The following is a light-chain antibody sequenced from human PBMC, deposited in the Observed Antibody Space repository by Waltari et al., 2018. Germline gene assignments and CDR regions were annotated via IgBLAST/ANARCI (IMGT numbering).Light chain of an antibody. CDR1: QSLLHSSGNTF. CDR2: LVS. Sequence: DIVMTQSPLSLSVTPGEPPPISSRSSQSLLHSSGNTFLDCYLQKPGQSPQLLIYLVSNRASGVPDRFSGSGSGTDFTLKISRVEAEDVGVYFCMQARQTPWTFGQGTKVEIK. CDR3: MQARQTPWT. J-gene: IGKJ1*01. V-gene: IGKV2-28*01.